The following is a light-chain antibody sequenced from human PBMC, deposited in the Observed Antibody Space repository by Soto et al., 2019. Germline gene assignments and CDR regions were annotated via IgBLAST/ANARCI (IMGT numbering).Light chain of an antibody. V-gene: IGLV1-40*01. CDR1: SSNIGAGYD. CDR3: QSYDSSLSGSV. Sequence: QSVLTQPPSVSGAPGQRVTVSCTGSSSNIGAGYDVHWYQQLPGTAPKLLIDANNHRPSGVPYLFAASKSGTSASLSITGLQADDEAYYYCQSYDSSLSGSVFGTGTKLNVL. J-gene: IGLJ1*01. CDR2: ANN.